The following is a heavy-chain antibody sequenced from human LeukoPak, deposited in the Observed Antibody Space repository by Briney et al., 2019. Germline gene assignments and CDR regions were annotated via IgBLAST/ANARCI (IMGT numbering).Heavy chain of an antibody. J-gene: IGHJ3*02. CDR3: AKARGLIGGAFDI. Sequence: GGSLRLSCAASRFTFDDYIMHWVRQAPGQDLKWFSLISWDIETTSYTDSVKGRFTTSRDNSKNSLYLQMNSLRSEDTALYYCAKARGLIGGAFDIWGQGTMVTVSS. CDR1: RFTFDDYI. CDR2: ISWDIETT. D-gene: IGHD3-22*01. V-gene: IGHV3-43*01.